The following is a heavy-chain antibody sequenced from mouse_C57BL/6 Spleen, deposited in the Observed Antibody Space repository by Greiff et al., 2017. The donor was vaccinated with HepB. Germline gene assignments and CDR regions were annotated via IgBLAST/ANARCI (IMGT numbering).Heavy chain of an antibody. Sequence: DVKLVESGEGLVKPGGSLKLSCAASGFTFSSYAMSWVRQTPEKRLEWVAYISSGGDYIYYADTVKGRFTISRDNARNTLYLQMSSLKSEDTAMYYCTRAPHYYLSSSYAMDYWGQGTSVTVSS. J-gene: IGHJ4*01. CDR3: TRAPHYYLSSSYAMDY. D-gene: IGHD1-1*01. CDR1: GFTFSSYA. CDR2: ISSGGDYI. V-gene: IGHV5-9-1*02.